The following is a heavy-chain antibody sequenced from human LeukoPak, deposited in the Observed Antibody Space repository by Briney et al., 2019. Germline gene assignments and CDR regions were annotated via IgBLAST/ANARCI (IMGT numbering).Heavy chain of an antibody. CDR1: GGSFSGYC. CDR2: INHSGST. CDR3: ARRKLVRNWFDP. D-gene: IGHD6-13*01. J-gene: IGHJ5*02. Sequence: SETLSLTCSVYGGSFSGYCWSWIRQPPGKGLEWVGEINHSGSTNYNPSLKSRVTISVDTSKNQFSLKLSSVTAADTAVYYCARRKLVRNWFDPWGQGTLVTVSS. V-gene: IGHV4-34*01.